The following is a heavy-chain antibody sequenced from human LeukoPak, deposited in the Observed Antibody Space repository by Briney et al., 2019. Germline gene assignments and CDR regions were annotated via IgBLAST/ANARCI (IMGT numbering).Heavy chain of an antibody. CDR3: ARHETFNYYDSSGYLGYFDY. J-gene: IGHJ4*02. Sequence: SETLSLTCTVSGGSISSYYWSWIRQPPGKGLEWIGYIYYSGSTNYNPSLKSRVTISVDTSKNQFSLKLSSVTAADTAVYYCARHETFNYYDSSGYLGYFDYWGQGTLVTVSS. V-gene: IGHV4-59*08. CDR2: IYYSGST. CDR1: GGSISSYY. D-gene: IGHD3-22*01.